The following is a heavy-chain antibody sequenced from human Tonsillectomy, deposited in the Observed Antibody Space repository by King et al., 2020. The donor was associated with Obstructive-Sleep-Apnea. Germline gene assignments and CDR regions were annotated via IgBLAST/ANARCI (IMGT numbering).Heavy chain of an antibody. CDR1: GGSISSGGYY. CDR2: IYYSGST. V-gene: IGHV4-31*03. D-gene: IGHD3-9*01. J-gene: IGHJ4*02. CDR3: AREKPYYDILTGYRGVGFDY. Sequence: VQLQESGPGLVKPSQTLSLTCTVSGGSISSGGYYWSWIRQHPGKGLEWIGYIYYSGSTYYNPSLKSRVTISVDTSKNQFSLKLSSVTAADTAVYYCAREKPYYDILTGYRGVGFDYWGQGTLVTVSS.